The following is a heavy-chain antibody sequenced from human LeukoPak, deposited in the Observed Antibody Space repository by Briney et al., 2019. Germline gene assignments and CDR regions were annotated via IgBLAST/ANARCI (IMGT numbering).Heavy chain of an antibody. CDR2: ISYDGSNK. V-gene: IGHV3-30-3*01. J-gene: IGHJ5*02. CDR3: AREAGGFDP. D-gene: IGHD3-10*01. Sequence: PGGSLRLSCAASGFTFSSYAMHWVRQAPGKGLEWVAVISYDGSNKYYADSVKGRFTISRDNSKNTLYLQMNSLRAEDTAVYYCAREAGGFDPWGQGTLVTVSS. CDR1: GFTFSSYA.